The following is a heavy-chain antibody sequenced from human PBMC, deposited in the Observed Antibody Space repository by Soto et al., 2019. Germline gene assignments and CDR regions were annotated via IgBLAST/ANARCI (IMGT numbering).Heavy chain of an antibody. CDR2: IYYSGST. D-gene: IGHD4-17*01. V-gene: IGHV4-59*01. CDR1: GGSISSYY. J-gene: IGHJ4*02. Sequence: SETLSLTCTVSGGSISSYYWSWIRQPPGKGLEWIGYIYYSGSTNYNPSLKSRVTISVDTSKNQFSLKLSSVTAADTAVYYCARVWVYRDPHYYFDYWGQGTLVNVAS. CDR3: ARVWVYRDPHYYFDY.